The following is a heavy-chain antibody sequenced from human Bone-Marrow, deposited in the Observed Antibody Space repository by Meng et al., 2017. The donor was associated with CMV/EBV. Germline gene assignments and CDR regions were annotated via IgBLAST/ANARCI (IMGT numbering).Heavy chain of an antibody. Sequence: SETLSLTCAISGDGVSSNNAAWNWIRQSPSRGLEWLGRTYYRSKWYNDSAVSVKSRITINPDTSKNQFSLQLNSVTPEDTAVYYCARDHDSSAALILFDYWGQGTLVTVSS. J-gene: IGHJ4*02. CDR2: TYYRSKWYN. V-gene: IGHV6-1*01. CDR1: GDGVSSNNAA. CDR3: ARDHDSSAALILFDY. D-gene: IGHD3-22*01.